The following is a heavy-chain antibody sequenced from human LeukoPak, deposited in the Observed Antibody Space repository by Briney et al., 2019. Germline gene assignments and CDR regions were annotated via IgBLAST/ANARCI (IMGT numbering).Heavy chain of an antibody. Sequence: GGSLRLSCAASRFTFSSYWMSWVRQAPGKGLEWVANIKQDGSEKYYVDSVKGRFTISRDNAKNSLYLQMNSLRAEDTAVYYCTRIAAAGFDCWGQGTLVTVSS. J-gene: IGHJ4*02. CDR3: TRIAAAGFDC. CDR1: RFTFSSYW. V-gene: IGHV3-7*01. CDR2: IKQDGSEK. D-gene: IGHD6-13*01.